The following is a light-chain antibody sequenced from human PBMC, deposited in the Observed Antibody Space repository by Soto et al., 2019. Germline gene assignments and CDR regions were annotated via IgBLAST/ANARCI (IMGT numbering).Light chain of an antibody. V-gene: IGLV2-14*01. CDR1: SSDVGGYNY. Sequence: QSALTQPASVSGSPGQSITISCTVTSSDVGGYNYVSWYQQHPGKAPKLMIYDVSNRPSGVSNRFSGSKSGNPASLTISGRQAEDEADYYCRSYTSSSTRVFGTGTKVTVL. CDR2: DVS. CDR3: RSYTSSSTRV. J-gene: IGLJ1*01.